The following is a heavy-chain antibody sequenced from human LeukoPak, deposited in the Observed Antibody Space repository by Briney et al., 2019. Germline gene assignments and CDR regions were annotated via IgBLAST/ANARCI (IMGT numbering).Heavy chain of an antibody. CDR1: EYTFAGYY. CDR2: INPNSGDT. D-gene: IGHD4-17*01. Sequence: GASVKVSCKASEYTFAGYYIHWVRPAPGQGLEWMGWINPNSGDTHYAQKLQGRVTMTTDTSTSTAYMELRSLRSDDTAVYHCARAPNYGDYGGQWGRGTLVTVSS. CDR3: ARAPNYGDYGGQ. V-gene: IGHV1-18*04. J-gene: IGHJ4*02.